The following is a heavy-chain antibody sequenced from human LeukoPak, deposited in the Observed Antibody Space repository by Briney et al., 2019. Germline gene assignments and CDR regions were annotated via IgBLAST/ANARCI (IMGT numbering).Heavy chain of an antibody. J-gene: IGHJ6*04. D-gene: IGHD1-14*01. V-gene: IGHV3-9*01. Sequence: GGSLRLSCAASGFTFDDYAMRWVRQAPGKGLEWVSGISWNSGSIGYADSVKGRFTISRDNAKNSLYLQMNSLRAEDTALYYCAKDIQGNQGLDVWGKGTTVTVSS. CDR3: AKDIQGNQGLDV. CDR1: GFTFDDYA. CDR2: ISWNSGSI.